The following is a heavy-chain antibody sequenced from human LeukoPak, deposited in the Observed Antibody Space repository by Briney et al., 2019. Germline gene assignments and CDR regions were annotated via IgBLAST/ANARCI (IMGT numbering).Heavy chain of an antibody. D-gene: IGHD2-15*01. CDR3: ARIRAATLNWFDP. V-gene: IGHV5-51*01. Sequence: GESLKISCKGSGYSFTSYWIGWVRQMPGKGLEWMGIIYPGDSDTRYSPSFQGQVTISADESISTAYLQWSSLKASDTAMYYCARIRAATLNWFDPWGQGTLVTVSS. J-gene: IGHJ5*02. CDR2: IYPGDSDT. CDR1: GYSFTSYW.